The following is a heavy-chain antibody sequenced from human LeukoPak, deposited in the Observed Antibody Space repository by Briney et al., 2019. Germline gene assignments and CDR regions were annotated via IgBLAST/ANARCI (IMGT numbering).Heavy chain of an antibody. J-gene: IGHJ4*02. CDR2: FDPEDGET. CDR1: GYTLTELS. Sequence: ASVKVSCKVSGYTLTELSMHWVRQAPGKGLEWMGGFDPEDGETIYAQKLQGRVTMTTDTSTSTAYMELRSLRSDDTAVYYCARDSTRLVGATTTAAYWGQGTLVTVSS. D-gene: IGHD1-26*01. V-gene: IGHV1-24*01. CDR3: ARDSTRLVGATTTAAY.